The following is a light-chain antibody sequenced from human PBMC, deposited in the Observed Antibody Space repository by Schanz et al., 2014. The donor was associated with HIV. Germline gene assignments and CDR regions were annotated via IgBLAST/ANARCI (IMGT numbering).Light chain of an antibody. Sequence: QSVLTQPASVSGSPGQSITISCTGTSNDVGIYNLVSWYQQHPGKAPKLTIYEVSKRPSGVSNRFSGSKSGNTASLTISGLQAEDEADYYCSSYTSSSTVVFGGGTKLTVL. CDR2: EVS. J-gene: IGLJ2*01. CDR3: SSYTSSSTVV. CDR1: SNDVGIYNL. V-gene: IGLV2-14*02.